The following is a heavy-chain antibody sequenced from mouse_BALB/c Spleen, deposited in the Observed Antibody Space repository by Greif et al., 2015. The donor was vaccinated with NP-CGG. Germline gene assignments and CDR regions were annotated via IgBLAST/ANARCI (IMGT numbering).Heavy chain of an antibody. J-gene: IGHJ4*01. Sequence: EVQLVESGGDLVKPGGSLKLSCAASGFTFSSYGMSWVRQTPDKRLEWVATISSGGSYTYYPDSVKGRFTISRDNAKNPLYLQMSSLKSEDTAMYYCARQEDGYAMDYWGQGTSVTVSS. CDR2: ISSGGSYT. CDR3: ARQEDGYAMDY. CDR1: GFTFSSYG. D-gene: IGHD2-3*01. V-gene: IGHV5-6*01.